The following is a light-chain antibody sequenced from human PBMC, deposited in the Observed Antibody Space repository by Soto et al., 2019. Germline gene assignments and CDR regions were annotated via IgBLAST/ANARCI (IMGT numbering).Light chain of an antibody. V-gene: IGKV4-1*01. CDR2: WAS. CDR3: QQYAYSPRT. Sequence: DIVMTQSPDSLAVSLGERATFNCKSSQSILDRSKNKYYLAWYQQKSGQPPKLLIYWASLRESGVPDRFTGSGSGTDFTLTISSLQAEDVAVYYCQQYAYSPRTFGRGTKLEIK. J-gene: IGKJ2*01. CDR1: QSILDRSKNKYY.